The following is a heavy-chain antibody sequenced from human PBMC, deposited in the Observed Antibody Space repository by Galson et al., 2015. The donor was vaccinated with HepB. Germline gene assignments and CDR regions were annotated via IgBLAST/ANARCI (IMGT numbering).Heavy chain of an antibody. CDR2: IYPGDSDT. V-gene: IGHV5-51*01. CDR1: GYSFTSYW. CDR3: ARLGENYYDSSGYNDY. D-gene: IGHD3-22*01. Sequence: QSGAEVKKPGESLKISCKGSGYSFTSYWIGWVRQMPGKGLEWMGIIYPGDSDTRYSPSFQGQVTISADKSISTAYLQWSSPKASDTAMYYCARLGENYYDSSGYNDYWGQGTLVTVSS. J-gene: IGHJ4*02.